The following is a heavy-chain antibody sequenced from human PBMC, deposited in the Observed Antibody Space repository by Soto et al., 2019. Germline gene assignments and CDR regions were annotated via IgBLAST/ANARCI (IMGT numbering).Heavy chain of an antibody. Sequence: QVQLVESGGGVVQPGRSLRLSCAASGFTFSSYAMHWVRQAPGKGLEWVAVISYDGSNKYYADSVKGRFTISRDNSKNTLYLQMNSLRAEDTAVYYCAWLLTGYSERSDAFDIWGQGTMVTVSS. D-gene: IGHD3-9*01. CDR1: GFTFSSYA. J-gene: IGHJ3*02. CDR2: ISYDGSNK. CDR3: AWLLTGYSERSDAFDI. V-gene: IGHV3-30-3*01.